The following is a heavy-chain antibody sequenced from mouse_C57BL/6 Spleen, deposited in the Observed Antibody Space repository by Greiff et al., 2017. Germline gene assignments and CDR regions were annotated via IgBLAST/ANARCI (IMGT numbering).Heavy chain of an antibody. CDR2: ISDGGSYT. D-gene: IGHD2-2*01. CDR3: ARGDGYDRAWFAY. V-gene: IGHV5-4*03. Sequence: EVNVVESGGGLVKPGGSLKLSCAASGFTFSSYAMSWVRQTPEKRLEWVATISDGGSYTYYPDNVKGRFTISRDNAKNNLYLQMSHLKSEDTAMYYCARGDGYDRAWFAYWGQGTLVTVSA. J-gene: IGHJ3*01. CDR1: GFTFSSYA.